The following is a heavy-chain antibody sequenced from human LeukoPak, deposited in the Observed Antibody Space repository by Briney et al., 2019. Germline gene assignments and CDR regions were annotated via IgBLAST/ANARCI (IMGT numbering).Heavy chain of an antibody. D-gene: IGHD1-26*01. CDR3: VRGGGSYYVDY. Sequence: ASVKVSCKASGYTFTVYYIHWVRQAPGQGLEWMGWISPNSGGTKYAQNFQGRVTMTRDTSISTAYMELSTLRSDDTAVYYCVRGGGSYYVDYWGQGTPVTVSS. J-gene: IGHJ4*02. V-gene: IGHV1-2*02. CDR2: ISPNSGGT. CDR1: GYTFTVYY.